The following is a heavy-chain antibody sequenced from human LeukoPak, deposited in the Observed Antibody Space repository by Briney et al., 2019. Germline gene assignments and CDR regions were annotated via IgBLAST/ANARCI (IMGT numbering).Heavy chain of an antibody. Sequence: GGSLRLSCAVSGVTFSSHGMTWVRQAPGKGLEWVSAISGSGGSTYYADSVKGRFTISRDNSKNTLYLQMNSLRAEDTAVYYCAKGLLLWFGELSIFDYWGQGTLVTVSS. J-gene: IGHJ4*02. V-gene: IGHV3-23*01. CDR1: GVTFSSHG. CDR3: AKGLLLWFGELSIFDY. CDR2: ISGSGGST. D-gene: IGHD3-10*01.